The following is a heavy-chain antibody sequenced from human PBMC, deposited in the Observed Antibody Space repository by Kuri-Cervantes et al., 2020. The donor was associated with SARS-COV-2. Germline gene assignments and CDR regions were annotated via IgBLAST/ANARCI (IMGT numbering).Heavy chain of an antibody. CDR3: AKDLAHSGSYYNHWGFDY. J-gene: IGHJ4*02. V-gene: IGHV3-23*01. CDR2: ISGSGGST. D-gene: IGHD1-26*01. CDR1: GFTFSSYA. Sequence: GESLKISCAASGFTFSSYAMSWVRQAPGKGLEWVSAISGSGGSTYYADSVKGRFTISRDNSKNTLYLRMNSLRAEDTAVYYCAKDLAHSGSYYNHWGFDYWGQGTLVTVSS.